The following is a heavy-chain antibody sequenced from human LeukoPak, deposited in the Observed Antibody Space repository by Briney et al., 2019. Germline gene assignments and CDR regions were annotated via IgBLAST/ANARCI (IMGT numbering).Heavy chain of an antibody. CDR3: GRVTEWNDFDY. D-gene: IGHD1-1*01. Sequence: SETLSLTCTVSGGSISSSSYYWGWIRQPPGKGLEWIGSIYYSGSTYYNPSLKSRVTISVDTSKNQFSLNLNSVTAADTAVYYCGRVTEWNDFDYWGQGTLVTVSS. V-gene: IGHV4-39*07. J-gene: IGHJ4*02. CDR2: IYYSGST. CDR1: GGSISSSSYY.